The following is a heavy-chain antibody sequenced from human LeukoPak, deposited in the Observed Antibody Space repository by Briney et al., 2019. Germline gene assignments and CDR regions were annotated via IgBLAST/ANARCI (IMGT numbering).Heavy chain of an antibody. J-gene: IGHJ4*02. CDR2: IYTSRST. V-gene: IGHV4-61*02. D-gene: IGHD6-19*01. Sequence: SQTLSPTCTVYAGSISSGTYYWSWIRQPAGRGLEWIARIYTSRSTNYSPSLKTRVTISVHTSKNPFSLKLSSVTAADTAVYYCARGSRSSGWARYKRVDNFDYWGQGTLVTVSS. CDR1: AGSISSGTYY. CDR3: ARGSRSSGWARYKRVDNFDY.